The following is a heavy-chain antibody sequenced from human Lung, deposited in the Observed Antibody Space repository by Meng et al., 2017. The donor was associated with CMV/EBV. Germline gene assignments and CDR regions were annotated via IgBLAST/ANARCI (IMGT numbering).Heavy chain of an antibody. CDR2: ISYIGST. D-gene: IGHD1/OR15-1a*01. V-gene: IGHV4-61*01. J-gene: IGHJ3*02. CDR1: GGSVTGSYY. CDR3: ARDRLEHNAFDM. Sequence: ESLKISCTVSGGSVTGSYYWNWLRQPPGKGLEWIGYISYIGSTNYNPSLKSRVTISLDTSKNQFSLKLTSVTAADTAIFYCARDRLEHNAFDMWGQGTMVTASS.